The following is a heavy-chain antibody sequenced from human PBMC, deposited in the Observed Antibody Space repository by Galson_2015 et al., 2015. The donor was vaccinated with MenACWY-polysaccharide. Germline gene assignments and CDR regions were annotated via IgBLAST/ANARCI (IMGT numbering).Heavy chain of an antibody. D-gene: IGHD6-19*01. J-gene: IGHJ4*02. CDR2: TYYRSKWYN. CDR3: ARVAGRDPFDY. CDR1: EDSVSSNSAA. V-gene: IGHV6-1*01. Sequence: AISEDSVSSNSAAWSWIRQSPSRGLEWLGRTYYRSKWYNDYAVSVKSRITINPDTSKNQFSLQLNSVTPEDTAVYYCARVAGRDPFDYWGQGTLVTVSS.